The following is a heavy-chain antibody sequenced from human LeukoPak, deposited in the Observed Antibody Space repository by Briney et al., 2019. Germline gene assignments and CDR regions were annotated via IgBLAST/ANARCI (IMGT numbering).Heavy chain of an antibody. CDR2: VRYDGSKK. CDR1: GFTFSTYG. D-gene: IGHD3-10*01. Sequence: GGSLRLSCAASGFTFSTYGMHWVRQAPGKGLEWVAFVRYDGSKKYYTNSVKGRFTISRDNSKNTLYLQMNGLRAEDTAVYYCARDRHMVRGVRIDYWGQGTLVTVSS. CDR3: ARDRHMVRGVRIDY. J-gene: IGHJ4*02. V-gene: IGHV3-30*02.